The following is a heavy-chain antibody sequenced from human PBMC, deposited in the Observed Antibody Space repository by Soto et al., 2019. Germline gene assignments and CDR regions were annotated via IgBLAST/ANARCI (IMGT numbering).Heavy chain of an antibody. Sequence: QVQLQQWGAGLLKPSETLSLTCAVYGGSFSDYFWNWIRQPPGKGLEWIGEINHSGNTDYNPSLKSRVTISLDTSKNQFSLMLDSVTAADTAVYYCARGPRRGYTFGTEYYYYALDVWGQGTPVTVSS. CDR2: INHSGNT. CDR1: GGSFSDYF. J-gene: IGHJ6*02. CDR3: ARGPRRGYTFGTEYYYYALDV. D-gene: IGHD5-18*01. V-gene: IGHV4-34*01.